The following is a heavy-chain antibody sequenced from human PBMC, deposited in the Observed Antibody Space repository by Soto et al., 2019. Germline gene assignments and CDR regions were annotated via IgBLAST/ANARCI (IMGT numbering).Heavy chain of an antibody. V-gene: IGHV4-59*01. CDR2: IYYSGST. Sequence: QVQLQESGPGLVKPSETLSLMCTVSGGSISSYYWSWIRQPPGKGLEWIGYIYYSGSTNYNPSLKRLVTISVDTSKNHFSLKLSSVTAADTAVYYCARERRDGYKHYFDYWGQGTLVTVSS. J-gene: IGHJ4*02. CDR1: GGSISSYY. D-gene: IGHD5-12*01. CDR3: ARERRDGYKHYFDY.